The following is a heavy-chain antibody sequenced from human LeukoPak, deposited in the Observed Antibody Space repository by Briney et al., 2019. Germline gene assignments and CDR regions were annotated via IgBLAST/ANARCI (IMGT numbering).Heavy chain of an antibody. Sequence: GGSLRLSCAASGFTFSSYWMSGVRQAPGKGLEWVANIKQDGSEKYYVDSVKGRFTISRDNAKNSLYLQMNSLRAEDTAVYYCARDTTVPQAYYYMDVWGKGTTVTVSS. D-gene: IGHD1-1*01. CDR3: ARDTTVPQAYYYMDV. CDR2: IKQDGSEK. V-gene: IGHV3-7*01. CDR1: GFTFSSYW. J-gene: IGHJ6*03.